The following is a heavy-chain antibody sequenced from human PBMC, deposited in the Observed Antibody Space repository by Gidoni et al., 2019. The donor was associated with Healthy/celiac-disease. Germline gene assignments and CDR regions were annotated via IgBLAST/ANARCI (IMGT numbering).Heavy chain of an antibody. D-gene: IGHD3-10*01. V-gene: IGHV1-69*01. CDR3: ARGKRLLWFGEPPPDYYYYYGMDV. J-gene: IGHJ6*02. Sequence: QVQLVQSGAEVKKPGSSVKVSCKASGGTFSSYAISWVRQAPGQGLEWMGGIIPNFWTANYAKKFQGRVTITADESTSTAYMELSSLRSEDTAVYYCARGKRLLWFGEPPPDYYYYYGMDVWGQGTTVTVSS. CDR1: GGTFSSYA. CDR2: IIPNFWTA.